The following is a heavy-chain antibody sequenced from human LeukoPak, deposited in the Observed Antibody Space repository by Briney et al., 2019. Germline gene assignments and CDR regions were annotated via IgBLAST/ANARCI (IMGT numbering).Heavy chain of an antibody. J-gene: IGHJ4*02. CDR3: AKDQGPYCSGGRDY. V-gene: IGHV3-48*04. Sequence: TGGSLRLSCAVSGFTFGSYSMNWVRRAPGKGLEWVSYISSSSSTIYYADSVKGRFTISRDDAKNSLYLQMNSLRAEDTALYYCAKDQGPYCSGGRDYWGQGTLVTVSS. CDR2: ISSSSSTI. CDR1: GFTFGSYS. D-gene: IGHD2-15*01.